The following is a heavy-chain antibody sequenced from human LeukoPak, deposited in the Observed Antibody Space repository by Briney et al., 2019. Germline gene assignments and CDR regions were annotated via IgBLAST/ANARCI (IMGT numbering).Heavy chain of an antibody. Sequence: GGSLRLSCAASGFTFSSYSMNWVRQAPGKGLEWVSSISSSSSYIYCADSVKGRLKIYRENAKNSLYLQMNSLRAEDTAVYYCARDGYYDILTGYYNVWGQGTLVTVSS. J-gene: IGHJ4*02. D-gene: IGHD3-9*01. CDR3: ARDGYYDILTGYYNV. CDR2: ISSSSSYI. CDR1: GFTFSSYS. V-gene: IGHV3-21*01.